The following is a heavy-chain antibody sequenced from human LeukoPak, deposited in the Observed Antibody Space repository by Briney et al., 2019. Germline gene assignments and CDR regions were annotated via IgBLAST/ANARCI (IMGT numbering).Heavy chain of an antibody. CDR3: AKSIAVAGRIRYYYYMDV. D-gene: IGHD6-19*01. Sequence: ASVKVSCKASGYTFTSYDINWVRQATGQGLEWMGWMNPNSGNTGYAQKFQGRVTITRNTSISTAYMELSSLRSEDTAVYYCAKSIAVAGRIRYYYYMDVWGKGTTVTVSS. CDR2: MNPNSGNT. V-gene: IGHV1-8*03. J-gene: IGHJ6*03. CDR1: GYTFTSYD.